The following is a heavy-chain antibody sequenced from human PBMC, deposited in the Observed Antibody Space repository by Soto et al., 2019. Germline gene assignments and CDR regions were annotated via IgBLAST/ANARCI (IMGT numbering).Heavy chain of an antibody. CDR3: TRNAY. V-gene: IGHV3-7*01. CDR2: IEDGGSER. Sequence: EVHLVEAGGGLVQPGESLRLSCAPSGFTLSDNWMSWVRQAPGKGLEWVANIEDGGSERWYADSVKGRFTIFRDTAKNSLYLQMTGLRAEDTAMYYCTRNAYWGQGTLVTVSS. CDR1: GFTLSDNW. J-gene: IGHJ4*02.